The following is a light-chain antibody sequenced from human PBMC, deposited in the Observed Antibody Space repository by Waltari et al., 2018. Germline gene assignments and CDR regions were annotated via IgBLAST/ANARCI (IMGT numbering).Light chain of an antibody. CDR1: NIGSKN. CDR3: QVWDSSTVV. J-gene: IGLJ2*01. Sequence: SYELTQPLSVSVALGQTARITCGGNNIGSKNVHWYQRRPGQAPVLVIDRDSNRPSGIPERFSGSNSGNTATLTISRAQAGDEADYYCQVWDSSTVVFGGGTKLTVL. V-gene: IGLV3-9*01. CDR2: RDS.